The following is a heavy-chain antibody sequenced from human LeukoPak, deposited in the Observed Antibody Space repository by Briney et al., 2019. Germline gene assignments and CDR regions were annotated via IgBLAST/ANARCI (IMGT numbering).Heavy chain of an antibody. CDR3: ARVAGWHWFDP. CDR1: GFSFSSYG. V-gene: IGHV3-23*01. J-gene: IGHJ5*02. Sequence: PGGSLRLSCAASGFSFSSYGMHCVRQAPGRGLEWGSSIRPSGDNTYYGDSVKGRFTSSRDNSKNTVYLQMKNMRVDDTAVYYCARVAGWHWFDPWGQGTLVTVSS. D-gene: IGHD6-19*01. CDR2: IRPSGDNT.